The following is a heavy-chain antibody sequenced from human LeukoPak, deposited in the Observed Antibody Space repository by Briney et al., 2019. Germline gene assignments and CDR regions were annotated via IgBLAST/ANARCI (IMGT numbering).Heavy chain of an antibody. CDR1: GYTFTSYG. J-gene: IGHJ6*03. Sequence: ASVKVSCKASGYTFTSYGISWVRQAPGQGLEWMGWISAYNGNTNYAQKLQGRVTMTTDTSTSTAYMELRSLRSDDTAVYYCAETRSYYYYMDVWGKGTTVTVSS. CDR3: AETRSYYYYMDV. V-gene: IGHV1-18*01. CDR2: ISAYNGNT.